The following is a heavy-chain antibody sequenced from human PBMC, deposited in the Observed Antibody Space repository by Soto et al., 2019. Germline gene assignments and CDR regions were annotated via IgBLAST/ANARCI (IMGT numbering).Heavy chain of an antibody. D-gene: IGHD5-18*01. V-gene: IGHV4-4*02. J-gene: IGHJ4*02. CDR1: GVSISSHDW. CDR3: ATRDTGRVY. CDR2: SHQSGNT. Sequence: ALEILSLTCAVSGVSISSHDWWTWVRQPPGKGLEWIGESHQSGNTNYNSSLESRVTISLDKSKNLFSLQLNSVTVADTAVYYCATRDTGRVYWGQGTLVTVSS.